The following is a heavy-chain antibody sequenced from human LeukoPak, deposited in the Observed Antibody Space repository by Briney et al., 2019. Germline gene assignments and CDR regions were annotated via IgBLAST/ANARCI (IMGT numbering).Heavy chain of an antibody. D-gene: IGHD1-26*01. CDR2: IWYDGSNK. J-gene: IGHJ5*02. CDR3: APQGGRIVGASWFDP. V-gene: IGHV3-33*01. CDR1: GFTFSSYG. Sequence: GGSLRLSCAASGFTFSSYGMHWVRQAPGKGLEWVAVIWYDGSNKYYADSVKGRFTISRDNSKNTLYLQMNSLRAEDTAVYYCAPQGGRIVGASWFDPWGQGTLVTVSS.